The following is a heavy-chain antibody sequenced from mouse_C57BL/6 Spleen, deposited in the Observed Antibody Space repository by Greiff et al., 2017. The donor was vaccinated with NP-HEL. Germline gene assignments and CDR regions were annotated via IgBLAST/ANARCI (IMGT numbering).Heavy chain of an antibody. Sequence: EVKLMESGGGLVKPGGSLKLSCAASGFTFSSYAMSWVRQTPEKRLEWVATISDGGSYTYYPDNVKGRFTISRDNAKNNLYLQMSHLKSEDTAMYYCARDGGYYGSSPWFAYWGQGTLVTVSA. D-gene: IGHD1-1*01. CDR1: GFTFSSYA. CDR2: ISDGGSYT. V-gene: IGHV5-4*01. J-gene: IGHJ3*01. CDR3: ARDGGYYGSSPWFAY.